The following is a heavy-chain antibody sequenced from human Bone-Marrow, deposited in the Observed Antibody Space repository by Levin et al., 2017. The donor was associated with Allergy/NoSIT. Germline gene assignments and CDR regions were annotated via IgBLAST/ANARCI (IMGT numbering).Heavy chain of an antibody. CDR3: ARDGCSGITCSDAFDL. J-gene: IGHJ3*01. Sequence: GESLKIYCAASDFIFSDYAMHWVRQAPGKGLEYVSTISSSGGNAFYLQSVKGRFIISRDNSKNTLYLQMGRLRAEDTAVYYCARDGCSGITCSDAFDLWGQGTRVTVSS. D-gene: IGHD6-19*01. CDR2: ISSSGGNA. CDR1: DFIFSDYA. V-gene: IGHV3-64*01.